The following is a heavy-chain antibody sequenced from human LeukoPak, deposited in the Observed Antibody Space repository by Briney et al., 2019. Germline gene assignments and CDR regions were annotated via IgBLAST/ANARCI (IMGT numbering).Heavy chain of an antibody. D-gene: IGHD5-18*01. CDR1: GFSFSSYS. CDR2: ISSGRSFT. Sequence: GGSLRLSCAASGFSFSSYSMNWVRQAPGKGLEWVSSISSGRSFTYYGDSVKGRFSISRDNAKNSLYLQMNSLRAEDTAVYYCASSGYSYGPAAYYFDYWGQGTLVTVSS. CDR3: ASSGYSYGPAAYYFDY. J-gene: IGHJ4*02. V-gene: IGHV3-21*01.